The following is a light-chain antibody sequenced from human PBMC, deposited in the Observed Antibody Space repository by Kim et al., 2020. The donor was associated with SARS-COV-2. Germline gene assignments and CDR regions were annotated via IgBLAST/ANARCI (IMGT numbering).Light chain of an antibody. Sequence: SPGQSITISCTGTSSDVGSYNLVSWYQQHPGKAPKLMIYEGSKRPSGVSNRFSGSKSGNTASLTISGLHAEDEADYYCCSYAGSVVFGGGTQLTVL. J-gene: IGLJ2*01. CDR3: CSYAGSVV. CDR2: EGS. V-gene: IGLV2-23*01. CDR1: SSDVGSYNL.